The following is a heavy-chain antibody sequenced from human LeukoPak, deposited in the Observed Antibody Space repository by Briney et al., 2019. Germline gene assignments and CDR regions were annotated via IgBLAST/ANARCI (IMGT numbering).Heavy chain of an antibody. D-gene: IGHD6-13*01. Sequence: GASVKVSCKASGYTFTGYYMHWVRQAPGQGLEWMGWINPNSGGTNYAQKFQGRVTMTRDTSIGTAYMELSRLRSDDTAVYYCARGESSWYGRQEGFFDYWGQGTLVTVSS. CDR2: INPNSGGT. CDR3: ARGESSWYGRQEGFFDY. V-gene: IGHV1-2*02. CDR1: GYTFTGYY. J-gene: IGHJ4*02.